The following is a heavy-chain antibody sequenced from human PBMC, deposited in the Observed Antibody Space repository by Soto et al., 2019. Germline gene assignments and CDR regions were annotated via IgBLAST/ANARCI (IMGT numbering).Heavy chain of an antibody. D-gene: IGHD3-10*01. Sequence: ASVKVSCKASGGTFSSYAISWVRQAPGQGLEWMGGIIPIFGTANYAQKFQGRVTITADESTSTAYMELSRLRSEDTAVYYCARGAYGSGSYYNIGYYGMDVWGQGTTVTVSS. CDR3: ARGAYGSGSYYNIGYYGMDV. CDR1: GGTFSSYA. V-gene: IGHV1-69*13. CDR2: IIPIFGTA. J-gene: IGHJ6*02.